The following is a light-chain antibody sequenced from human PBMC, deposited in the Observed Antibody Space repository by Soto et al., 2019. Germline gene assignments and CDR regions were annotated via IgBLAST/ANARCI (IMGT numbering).Light chain of an antibody. V-gene: IGLV2-11*01. CDR3: CSYAGTYTFYV. Sequence: QSVLTQPRSVSGSPGQSVTISCTGTSSDVGGYDYVSWYQQLPGKAPKLMIYDVTKRPSGVPDRFSGSRSGNTASLTISGLQAEDDADYYCCSYAGTYTFYVFGTGTKLTVL. J-gene: IGLJ1*01. CDR1: SSDVGGYDY. CDR2: DVT.